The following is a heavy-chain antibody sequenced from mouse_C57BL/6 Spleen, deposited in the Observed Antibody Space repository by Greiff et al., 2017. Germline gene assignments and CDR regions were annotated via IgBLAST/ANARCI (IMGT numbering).Heavy chain of an antibody. Sequence: EVQGVESGGGLVKPGGSLKLSCAASGFTFSSYTMSWVRQTPEKRLEWVATISGGGGNTYYPDSVKGRFTISRDNAKNTLYLQMSSLRSEDTALNYCARRGYDYDGGVFDYWGQGTTLTVSS. J-gene: IGHJ2*01. CDR3: ARRGYDYDGGVFDY. CDR2: ISGGGGNT. CDR1: GFTFSSYT. D-gene: IGHD2-4*01. V-gene: IGHV5-9*01.